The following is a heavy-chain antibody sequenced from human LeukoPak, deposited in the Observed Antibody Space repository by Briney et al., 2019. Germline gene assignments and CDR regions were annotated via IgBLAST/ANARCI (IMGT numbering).Heavy chain of an antibody. J-gene: IGHJ4*02. CDR3: ASGTGYTNGCFDY. V-gene: IGHV3-21*01. D-gene: IGHD6-19*01. CDR2: ISSSSNYI. Sequence: GRSLRLSCAASGFTFSSYSMNWVRQAPGKGLEWVSSISSSSNYIHYADSVKGRFTISRDNTKNSLYLQINSLRAEDTAVYYCASGTGYTNGCFDYWGQGTLVTVSS. CDR1: GFTFSSYS.